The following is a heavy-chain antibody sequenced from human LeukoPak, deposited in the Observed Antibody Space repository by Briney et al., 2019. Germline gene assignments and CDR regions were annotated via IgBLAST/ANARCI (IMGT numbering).Heavy chain of an antibody. CDR3: AKEHSSSWRSWFDP. J-gene: IGHJ5*02. CDR1: GFTSIAYA. V-gene: IGHV3-23*01. D-gene: IGHD6-13*01. Sequence: GGSLRLSCVGSGFTSIAYALTWARQAPGKGLEWVSGISGGGVTTYYADSVKGRFTISRDNSKNTLYLQMNSLRAEDTAVYYCAKEHSSSWRSWFDPWGQGTLVTVSS. CDR2: ISGGGVTT.